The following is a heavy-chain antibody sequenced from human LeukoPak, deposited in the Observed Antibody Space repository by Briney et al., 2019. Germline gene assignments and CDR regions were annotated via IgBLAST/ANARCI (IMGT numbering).Heavy chain of an antibody. CDR3: AKDWNWAIDY. CDR1: GFTFDDYG. Sequence: PGGSLRLSCAASGFTFDDYGMSRVRQAPGKGLEWVSGINWNGGSTGYADSVKGRFTISRDNSKNTLFLQMNNLRVEDMAVLYCAKDWNWAIDYWGQGTLVTVSS. J-gene: IGHJ4*02. CDR2: INWNGGST. D-gene: IGHD1-7*01. V-gene: IGHV3-20*04.